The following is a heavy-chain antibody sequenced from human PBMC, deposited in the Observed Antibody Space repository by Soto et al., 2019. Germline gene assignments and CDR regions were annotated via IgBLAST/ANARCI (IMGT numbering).Heavy chain of an antibody. Sequence: QVQLQESGPGLVEPSQTLSLTCTVSGDSISNGYYTWSWIRQPPGKDLEWIGHIYNSVNTYSNPSLKSRVTISADTSKNQVSLKLSSVTAADTAVYYCARGPSGDKVDYGGQGTLVTVSS. CDR3: ARGPSGDKVDY. D-gene: IGHD3-10*01. V-gene: IGHV4-30-4*01. CDR2: IYNSVNT. J-gene: IGHJ4*02. CDR1: GDSISNGYYT.